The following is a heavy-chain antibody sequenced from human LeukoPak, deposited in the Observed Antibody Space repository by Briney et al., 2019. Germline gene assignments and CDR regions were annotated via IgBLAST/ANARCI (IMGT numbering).Heavy chain of an antibody. J-gene: IGHJ4*02. V-gene: IGHV4-59*08. CDR1: GGSISSYY. Sequence: SGTLSLTCIVSGGSISSYYWNWIRQAPGKGLEWIGNVYYSGTANYNPFLKSRVTISVDTSKNQFSLKLSSVTAADTAVYYCARSPYSRSIDYWGQGTLVTVSS. D-gene: IGHD6-13*01. CDR3: ARSPYSRSIDY. CDR2: VYYSGTA.